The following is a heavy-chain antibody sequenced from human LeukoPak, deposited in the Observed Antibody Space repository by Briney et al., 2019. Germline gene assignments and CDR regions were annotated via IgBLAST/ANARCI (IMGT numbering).Heavy chain of an antibody. CDR3: ANIDFDGDPPNWFDP. Sequence: ASVKVSCKASGYTFTGYYMHWVRQAPGQGLEWMGWINPNSGGTNYAQKFQGRVTMTRDTSISTAYMELSRLRSDDTAVYYCANIDFDGDPPNWFDPWGQGTLVTVSS. D-gene: IGHD7-27*01. V-gene: IGHV1-2*02. CDR1: GYTFTGYY. J-gene: IGHJ5*02. CDR2: INPNSGGT.